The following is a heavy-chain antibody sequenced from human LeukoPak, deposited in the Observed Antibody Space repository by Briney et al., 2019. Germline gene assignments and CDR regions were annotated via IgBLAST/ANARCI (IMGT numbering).Heavy chain of an antibody. CDR1: GFTFSDYY. V-gene: IGHV3-11*04. CDR3: SRDPRRVDY. J-gene: IGHJ4*02. Sequence: PGGSLRLSCVASGFTFSDYYMTWIRQAPGKRLEWVSYISPSSADIQYVDSVKGRFTISRDNAKKSLYLHMNSLRAEDTAVYYCSRDPRRVDYWGQGTLVTVSS. CDR2: ISPSSADI. D-gene: IGHD3-10*01.